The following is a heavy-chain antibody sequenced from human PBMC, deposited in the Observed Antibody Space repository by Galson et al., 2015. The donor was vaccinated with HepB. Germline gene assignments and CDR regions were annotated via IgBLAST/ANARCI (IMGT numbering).Heavy chain of an antibody. Sequence: SVKVSCKASGGTFSSYAISWVRQAPGQGLEWMGGIIPIFGTANYAQKFQGRVTITADESTSTAYMELSSLRSEDTAVYYCARPRIVGAPVAFDIWGQGTMVTVSS. CDR3: ARPRIVGAPVAFDI. V-gene: IGHV1-69*13. CDR2: IIPIFGTA. CDR1: GGTFSSYA. D-gene: IGHD1-26*01. J-gene: IGHJ3*02.